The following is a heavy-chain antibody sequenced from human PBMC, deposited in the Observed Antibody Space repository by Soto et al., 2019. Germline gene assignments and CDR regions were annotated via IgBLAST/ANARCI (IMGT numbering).Heavy chain of an antibody. CDR1: GYTFTNYG. CDR3: ARVAYNSGWSAYYAMDV. CDR2: INAGNGNT. Sequence: ASVKVSCKASGYTFTNYGIHWVRQAPGQRLEWMGWINAGNGNTKYSQRFQGRGTITRDTSASTAYMEITSLRSEDTAVYYCARVAYNSGWSAYYAMDVWGQGTTVTVSS. J-gene: IGHJ6*02. D-gene: IGHD6-19*01. V-gene: IGHV1-3*01.